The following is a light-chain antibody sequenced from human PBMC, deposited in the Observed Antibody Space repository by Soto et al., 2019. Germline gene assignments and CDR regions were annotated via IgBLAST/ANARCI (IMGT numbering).Light chain of an antibody. CDR1: QSVSSNY. J-gene: IGKJ5*01. Sequence: EIVLTQSPGTLSLSPGERATLSCRASQSVSSNYLAWYQQKPGQAPRLLIYGAFSRATGIPDRFIGSGSGTDFTLTISRLEPEDFAVYYCQVYVSSLSITFGQGTRLEIK. CDR3: QVYVSSLSIT. CDR2: GAF. V-gene: IGKV3-20*01.